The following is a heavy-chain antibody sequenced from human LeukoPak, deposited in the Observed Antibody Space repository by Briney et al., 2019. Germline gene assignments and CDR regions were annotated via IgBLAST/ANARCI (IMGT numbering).Heavy chain of an antibody. D-gene: IGHD6-13*01. CDR3: ARDAAAAGAGWYFDL. CDR2: IYHSGST. V-gene: IGHV4-30-2*01. CDR1: GGSISSGGYY. Sequence: SQTLSLTCTVSGGSISSGGYYWSWIRQPPGKGLEWIGYIYHSGSTYYNPSLKSRVTISVDRSKNQFSLKLSSVTAADTAVYYCARDAAAAGAGWYFDLWGRGTLVTVSS. J-gene: IGHJ2*01.